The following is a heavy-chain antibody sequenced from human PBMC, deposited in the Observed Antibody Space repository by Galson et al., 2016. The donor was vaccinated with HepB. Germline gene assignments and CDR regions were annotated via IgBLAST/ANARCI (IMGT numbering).Heavy chain of an antibody. Sequence: PALVKPTQTLTLTCTFSGFSLSTSGMCVSWIRQPPGKAPEWLALITWDDYKSYSTSLKTRLTISKDTSKNEVVITMTNMDPVDTATYYCARMRFRPWYVEDYWGQGTLVTVSS. CDR1: GFSLSTSGMC. D-gene: IGHD6-13*01. V-gene: IGHV2-70*01. CDR3: ARMRFRPWYVEDY. CDR2: ITWDDYK. J-gene: IGHJ4*02.